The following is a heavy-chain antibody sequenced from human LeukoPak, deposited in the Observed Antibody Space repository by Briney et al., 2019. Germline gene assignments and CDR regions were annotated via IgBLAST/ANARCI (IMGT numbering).Heavy chain of an antibody. CDR3: ARGPEQLVPAYYFDY. V-gene: IGHV3-33*01. CDR2: IWYDGSNK. CDR1: GFTFSSYG. J-gene: IGHJ4*02. Sequence: SLRLSCAASGFTFSSYGMHWVRQAPGKGLEWVAVIWYDGSNKYYADSVKGRFTISRDNSKNTLYLQMNSLRAEDTAVYYCARGPEQLVPAYYFDYWGQGTLVTVSS. D-gene: IGHD6-6*01.